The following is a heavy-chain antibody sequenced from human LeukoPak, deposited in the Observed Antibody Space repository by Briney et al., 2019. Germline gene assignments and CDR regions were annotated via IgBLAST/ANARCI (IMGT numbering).Heavy chain of an antibody. V-gene: IGHV5-51*01. CDR2: IYPGDSDT. D-gene: IGHD6-13*01. CDR3: ARPKYSSSWYSGFDP. CDR1: GYSFTSYW. J-gene: IGHJ5*02. Sequence: GSLKISCKGSGYSFTSYWIGWVRQMPGKVLEWMGIIYPGDSDTRYSPSFQGQVTISADKSISTAYLQWSSLKASDTAMYYCARPKYSSSWYSGFDPWGQGTLVTVSS.